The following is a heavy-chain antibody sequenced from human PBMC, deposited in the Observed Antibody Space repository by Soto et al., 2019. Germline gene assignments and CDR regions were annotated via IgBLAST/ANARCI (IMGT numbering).Heavy chain of an antibody. J-gene: IGHJ5*02. CDR1: GGSISSGDYY. CDR3: ARVGPWVPYYYDSSPYTFENWFDP. Sequence: SETLSLTCTVSGGSISSGDYYWSWIRQPPGKGLEWIGYIYHGGSTYYNPSLNSRVTLSIDMTNNHVSLILNSVTAADTAAYYCARVGPWVPYYYDSSPYTFENWFDPWGQGTLVTVS. D-gene: IGHD3-22*01. CDR2: IYHGGST. V-gene: IGHV4-30-4*01.